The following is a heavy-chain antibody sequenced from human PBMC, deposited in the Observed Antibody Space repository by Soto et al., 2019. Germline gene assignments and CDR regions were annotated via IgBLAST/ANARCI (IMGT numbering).Heavy chain of an antibody. CDR2: IYPSDSDT. CDR1: GYSFTSYW. V-gene: IGHV5-51*01. Sequence: PGESLKLSCKGSGYSFTSYWIGWVRQMPGKGLEWMGIIYPSDSDTRYSPSFQGQVTISADKSISTAYLQWSSLKAADTAMYYCARTYSGYDSQYYYHYMDVWGKGTTVTVSS. D-gene: IGHD5-12*01. J-gene: IGHJ6*03. CDR3: ARTYSGYDSQYYYHYMDV.